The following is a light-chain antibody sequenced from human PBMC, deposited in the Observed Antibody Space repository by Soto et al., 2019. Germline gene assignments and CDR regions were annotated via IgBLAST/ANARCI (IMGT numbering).Light chain of an antibody. CDR3: QQVHDYPIT. Sequence: DIQLTHSPSFLSASVGDRVTVTCRSSQDISSYLAWYQQKPGKAPKVLIYGASTLQSGVPPRFGGSGSGTAFTLTISSLQPEDFANYFCQQVHDYPITFGGGTKVDIX. V-gene: IGKV1-9*01. CDR1: QDISSY. CDR2: GAS. J-gene: IGKJ4*01.